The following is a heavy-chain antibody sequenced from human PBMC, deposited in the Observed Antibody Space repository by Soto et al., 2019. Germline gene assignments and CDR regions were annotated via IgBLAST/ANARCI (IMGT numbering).Heavy chain of an antibody. CDR3: ARGGVLLWFGELTNPYYFDY. CDR1: GGSISSGGYY. CDR2: IYYSGST. J-gene: IGHJ4*02. D-gene: IGHD3-10*01. V-gene: IGHV4-31*03. Sequence: QVQLQESGPGLVKPSQTLSLTCTASGGSISSGGYYWSWIRQHPGKGLEWIGYIYYSGSTYYNPSLKSRVTISVDTSKNQFSLKLSSVTAADTAVYYCARGGVLLWFGELTNPYYFDYWGQGTLVTVSS.